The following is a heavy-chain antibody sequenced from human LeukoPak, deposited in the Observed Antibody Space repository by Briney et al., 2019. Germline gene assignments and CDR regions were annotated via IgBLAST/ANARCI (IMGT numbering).Heavy chain of an antibody. CDR3: ARGEIWFGELLWYYYMDV. D-gene: IGHD3-10*01. CDR1: GGTFSSYA. Sequence: ASVKVSCKASGGTFSSYAISWVRQPPGQGLEWMGGIIPIFGTANYAQKFQGRVTITADESTSTAYMELSSLRSEDTAVYYCARGEIWFGELLWYYYMDVWGKGTTVTISS. V-gene: IGHV1-69*13. CDR2: IIPIFGTA. J-gene: IGHJ6*03.